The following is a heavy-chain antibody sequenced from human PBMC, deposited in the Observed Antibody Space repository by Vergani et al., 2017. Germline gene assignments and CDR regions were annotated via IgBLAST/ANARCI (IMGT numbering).Heavy chain of an antibody. CDR1: GFSITRADTW. CDR3: ARGQWVFEA. Sequence: QAQLQESGPGLVKPSQTLSLTCAVSGFSITRADTWWTWIRRSPGKGLDWIGRVSSSGTSSSYNPSLGDRPAISLDTSKNQFSLSLRSVTAADTAVYYCARGQWVFEAWGQGIPVTVSS. CDR2: VSSSGTSS. J-gene: IGHJ4*02. V-gene: IGHV4-30-4*08. D-gene: IGHD6-19*01.